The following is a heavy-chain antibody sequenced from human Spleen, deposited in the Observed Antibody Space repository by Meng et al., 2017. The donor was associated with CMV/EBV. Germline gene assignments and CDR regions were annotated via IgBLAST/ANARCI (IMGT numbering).Heavy chain of an antibody. CDR3: ARDLGNPFDY. V-gene: IGHV3-53*01. CDR2: ISSDGRT. CDR1: GFTVSSSY. Sequence: GESLKISCAASGFTVSSSYMSWVRQAPGKGLEWVSVISSDGRTNYGDSVKGRFTFSRDNSNRTVYLQMNSLIADDTAVYYCARDLGNPFDYWGQGTLVTSPQ. J-gene: IGHJ4*02.